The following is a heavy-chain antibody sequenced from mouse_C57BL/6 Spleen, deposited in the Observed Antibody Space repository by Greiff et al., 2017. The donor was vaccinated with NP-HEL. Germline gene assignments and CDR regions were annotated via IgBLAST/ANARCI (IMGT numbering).Heavy chain of an antibody. J-gene: IGHJ1*03. CDR3: ARVYDGYYGWYFDV. D-gene: IGHD2-3*01. Sequence: EVQLQQSGPGLVKPSQSLSLTCSVTGYSITSGYYWNWIRQFPGNKLEWMGYISYDGSNNYNPSLKNRISITRDTSKNQFFLKLNSVTTEDTATYYCARVYDGYYGWYFDVWGTGTTVTVSS. CDR2: ISYDGSN. CDR1: GYSITSGYY. V-gene: IGHV3-6*01.